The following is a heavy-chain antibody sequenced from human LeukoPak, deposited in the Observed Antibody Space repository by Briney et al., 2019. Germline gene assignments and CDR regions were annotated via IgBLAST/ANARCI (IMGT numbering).Heavy chain of an antibody. D-gene: IGHD2-2*01. CDR2: IWYDGSNK. CDR3: ARDLVGYCSSTSCPLGFDP. CDR1: GFTFSSYG. V-gene: IGHV3-33*01. Sequence: PGGSLRLSCAASGFTFSSYGMHWVRQAPGKGLEWVAIIWYDGSNKYYADSVKGRFTISRDNSKNTLYLQMNSLRAEDTAVYYCARDLVGYCSSTSCPLGFDPWGQGTLVTVSS. J-gene: IGHJ5*02.